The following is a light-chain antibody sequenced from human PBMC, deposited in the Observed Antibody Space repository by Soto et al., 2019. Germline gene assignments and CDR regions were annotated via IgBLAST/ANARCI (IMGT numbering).Light chain of an antibody. CDR3: QQRST. Sequence: EIMLTQSPATLSVSPGERVTLSCRASQNLHSFLNWYQQRPGQAPRPLIYDGSKRAAGVPDRISGDGSGTDYTLTISSLEPEDFAVYYCQQRSTFGQGTRPEI. V-gene: IGKV3-11*01. CDR2: DGS. J-gene: IGKJ5*01. CDR1: QNLHSF.